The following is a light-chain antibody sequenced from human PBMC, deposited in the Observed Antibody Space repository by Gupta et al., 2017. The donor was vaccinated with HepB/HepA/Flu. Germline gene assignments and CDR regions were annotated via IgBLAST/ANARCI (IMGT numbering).Light chain of an antibody. CDR1: SSAVGGYNS. CDR2: DVN. Sequence: QSALTQPASVSGSPGQSIPISCTGTSSAVGGYNSVSWYQQHPGKPPKLMIYDVNNRPSGVSDRFSGSKSGNTASLTISGLQAEDEADYYCNSYTTTITLVFGTGTKVTVL. V-gene: IGLV2-14*01. J-gene: IGLJ1*01. CDR3: NSYTTTITLV.